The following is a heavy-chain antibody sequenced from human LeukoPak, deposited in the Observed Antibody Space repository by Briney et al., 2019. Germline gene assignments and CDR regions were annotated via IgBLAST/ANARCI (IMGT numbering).Heavy chain of an antibody. V-gene: IGHV1-69*04. CDR1: GGTFSSYA. CDR2: IIPILGIA. CDR3: ASRLHRYSGYDYLAPDY. D-gene: IGHD5-12*01. J-gene: IGHJ4*02. Sequence: SVKVSCKASGGTFSSYAISWVRQAPGQGLEWMGRIIPILGIANYAQKFQGRVTITAVKSTSTAYMELSSLRSEDTAVYYCASRLHRYSGYDYLAPDYWGQGTLVTVSS.